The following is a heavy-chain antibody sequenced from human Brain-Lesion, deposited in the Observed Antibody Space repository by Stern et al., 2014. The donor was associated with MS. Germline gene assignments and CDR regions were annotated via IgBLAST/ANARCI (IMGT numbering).Heavy chain of an antibody. V-gene: IGHV4-61*02. Sequence: VQLVESGPGLVKPSQTLSLSCTVSGGSISSGGYYWSWIRQPAGKGLEWIGRIFNSGSTSYNPSLKSRVTISIDTSKNHFYLRLNSMTAADTAVYYCARGRVVPGFQYYATDVWGQGTTVIVSS. D-gene: IGHD2-2*01. CDR1: GGSISSGGYY. J-gene: IGHJ6*02. CDR2: IFNSGST. CDR3: ARGRVVPGFQYYATDV.